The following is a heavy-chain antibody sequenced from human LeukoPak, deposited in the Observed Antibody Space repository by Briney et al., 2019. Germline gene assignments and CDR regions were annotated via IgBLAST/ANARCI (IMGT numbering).Heavy chain of an antibody. CDR3: APSPDSSSSSDY. D-gene: IGHD2-2*01. CDR1: GGTFSSYA. J-gene: IGHJ4*02. V-gene: IGHV1-69*01. Sequence: ASVKASCKASGGTFSSYAISWVRQAPGQGLEWMGGIIPIFCTANYAQKFQGRVTITADESTSTAYMELSSLRSEDTAVYYGAPSPDSSSSSDYWGQGTLVTVSS. CDR2: IIPIFCTA.